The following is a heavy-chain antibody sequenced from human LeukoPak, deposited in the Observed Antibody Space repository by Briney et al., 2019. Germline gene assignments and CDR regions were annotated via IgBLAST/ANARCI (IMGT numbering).Heavy chain of an antibody. Sequence: GESLKISCKGSGYDFSAFWIGWVRQKPGKGLEWMGVIHPADSDTTYSPSLEGEVIISVDNSINTAYLQWISLKASDTAMYYCARQPAYSYGDYFDYWGQGTLVTVSS. D-gene: IGHD5-18*01. J-gene: IGHJ4*02. CDR1: GYDFSAFW. CDR3: ARQPAYSYGDYFDY. V-gene: IGHV5-51*01. CDR2: IHPADSDT.